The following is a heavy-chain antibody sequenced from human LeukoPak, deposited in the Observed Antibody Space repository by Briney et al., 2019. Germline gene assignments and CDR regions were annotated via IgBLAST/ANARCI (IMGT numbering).Heavy chain of an antibody. Sequence: SETLSLTCTVSGGSISSSSYYWGWIRQPPGKGLEWIGSIYYSGRTYYNPSLKSRVTISVDTSKNQFSLKLSSVTAADTAVYYCARHEAIFGVVILRVFDYWGQGTLVTVSS. V-gene: IGHV4-39*01. CDR3: ARHEAIFGVVILRVFDY. CDR1: GGSISSSSYY. D-gene: IGHD3-3*01. CDR2: IYYSGRT. J-gene: IGHJ4*02.